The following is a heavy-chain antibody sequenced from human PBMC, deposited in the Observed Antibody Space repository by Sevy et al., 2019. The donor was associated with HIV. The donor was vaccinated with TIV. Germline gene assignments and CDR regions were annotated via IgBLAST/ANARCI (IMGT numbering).Heavy chain of an antibody. CDR2: ISAYNGNT. V-gene: IGHV1-18*01. Sequence: ASVKVSCKASGYTFTSYGISWVRQAPGQGLEWMGWISAYNGNTNYAQKLQGRVTMTTDTSTSTAYMELRSLRSDDTAVYYRARNGMVRGVIILYYFDYWGQGTLVTVSS. J-gene: IGHJ4*02. D-gene: IGHD3-10*01. CDR1: GYTFTSYG. CDR3: ARNGMVRGVIILYYFDY.